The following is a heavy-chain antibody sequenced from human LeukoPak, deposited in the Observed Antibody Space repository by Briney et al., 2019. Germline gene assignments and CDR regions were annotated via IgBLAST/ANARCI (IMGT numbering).Heavy chain of an antibody. CDR1: GFTFSSYG. D-gene: IGHD6-6*01. J-gene: IGHJ4*02. V-gene: IGHV3-30*02. CDR3: AKRDSSSSGYNFDY. CDR2: IRYDGSNK. Sequence: GGSLRLSCAASGFTFSSYGMHWVRQAPGKALEWVAFIRYDGSNKYYADSVKGRFTISRDNSKNTLYLQMNSLRAEDTAVYYCAKRDSSSSGYNFDYWGQGTLVTVSS.